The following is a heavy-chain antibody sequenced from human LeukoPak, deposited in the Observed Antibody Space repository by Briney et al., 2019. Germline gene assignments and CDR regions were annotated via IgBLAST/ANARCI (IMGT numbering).Heavy chain of an antibody. Sequence: GGSLKISCKGSGYSFTSYWIGWVRQMPGKGLEWMGIIYPGDSDTRYSPSFQGQVTISADKSISTAYLQWSSLKASDTAMYYCARSVYYGSGSYDYYYGMDVWGQGTTVTVSS. D-gene: IGHD3-10*01. CDR3: ARSVYYGSGSYDYYYGMDV. J-gene: IGHJ6*02. CDR2: IYPGDSDT. V-gene: IGHV5-51*01. CDR1: GYSFTSYW.